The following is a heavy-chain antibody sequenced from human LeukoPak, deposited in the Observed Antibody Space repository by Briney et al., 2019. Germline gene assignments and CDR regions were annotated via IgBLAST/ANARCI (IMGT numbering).Heavy chain of an antibody. CDR3: ARTEETKGRFDY. D-gene: IGHD1-26*01. CDR2: VNAYNGDT. CDR1: DYTFTTYG. V-gene: IGHV1-18*01. Sequence: GASVKVSCTASDYTFTTYGISWVRQAPGQGLEWVGYVNAYNGDTNYAQKFQGRVTMTTDTSTTTVYMHLRSLGSEDTAVYYCARTEETKGRFDYWGQGTLVTVSS. J-gene: IGHJ4*02.